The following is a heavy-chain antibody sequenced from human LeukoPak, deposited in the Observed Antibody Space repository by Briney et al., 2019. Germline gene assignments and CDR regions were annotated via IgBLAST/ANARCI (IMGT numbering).Heavy chain of an antibody. CDR2: ISSSGSTI. D-gene: IGHD1-26*01. Sequence: LSLTCAVYGGSFSGYYWSWIRQAPGKGLEWVSYISSSGSTIYYADSVKGRFTISRDNAKNSLYLQMNSLRAEDTAVYYCARVRRVGATNPVDYWGQGTLVTVSS. V-gene: IGHV3-11*01. J-gene: IGHJ4*02. CDR3: ARVRRVGATNPVDY. CDR1: GGSFSGYY.